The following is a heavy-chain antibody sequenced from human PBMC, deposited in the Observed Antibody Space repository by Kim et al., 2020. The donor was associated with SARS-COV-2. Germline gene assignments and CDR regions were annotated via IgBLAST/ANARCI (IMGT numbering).Heavy chain of an antibody. J-gene: IGHJ4*02. CDR2: ISYDGSNK. V-gene: IGHV3-30*04. D-gene: IGHD3-10*01. Sequence: GGSLRLSCAASGFTFSSYAMHWVRQAPGKGLEWVAVISYDGSNKYYVNSVKGRFTISRDNSKNTLYLQMHSLRTEDTAVYYCAGGSGYYGSGSYPYWGQGTRVTVSS. CDR1: GFTFSSYA. CDR3: AGGSGYYGSGSYPY.